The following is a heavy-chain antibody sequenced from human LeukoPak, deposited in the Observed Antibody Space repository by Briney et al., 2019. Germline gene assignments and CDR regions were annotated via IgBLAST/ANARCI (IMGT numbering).Heavy chain of an antibody. D-gene: IGHD2-15*01. CDR2: IYYSGST. V-gene: IGHV4-39*01. CDR3: ARGVELGYCSGGSCSNGY. J-gene: IGHJ4*02. Sequence: SETLSLTCTVSGGSISSSSYYWGWIRQPPGKGLEWIGSIYYSGSTYYNPSLKSRVTISVDTSKNQFSLKLSSVTAADTAVYYCARGVELGYCSGGSCSNGYWGQGTLVTVSS. CDR1: GGSISSSSYY.